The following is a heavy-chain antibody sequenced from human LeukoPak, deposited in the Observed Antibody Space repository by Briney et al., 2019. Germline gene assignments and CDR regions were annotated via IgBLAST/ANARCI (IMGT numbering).Heavy chain of an antibody. D-gene: IGHD3-22*01. CDR1: GGSISSYY. Sequence: ASETLSLTCTVSGGSISSYYWNWIRQPPGKGPEWIGCTSDTGTTKYNPAFKSRVTISVDTSKNQFSLKLTSVTAADTAVYFCATGYYEPFEKWGQGTLVSVSS. CDR3: ATGYYEPFEK. V-gene: IGHV4-59*01. CDR2: TSDTGTT. J-gene: IGHJ4*02.